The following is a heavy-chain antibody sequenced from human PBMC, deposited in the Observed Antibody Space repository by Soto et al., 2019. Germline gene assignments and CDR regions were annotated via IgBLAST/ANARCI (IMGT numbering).Heavy chain of an antibody. Sequence: SETLSLTCAVYGGSLSAYYWSWIRQPPGKGLEWIGEINPSGTTNYNPSLKSRVTISVDTSKNQFSLKLSSVTAADTAVYHCALAPAAHILHWGQGTQVTVSS. D-gene: IGHD2-2*01. CDR2: INPSGTT. CDR1: GGSLSAYY. CDR3: ALAPAAHILH. V-gene: IGHV4-34*01. J-gene: IGHJ1*01.